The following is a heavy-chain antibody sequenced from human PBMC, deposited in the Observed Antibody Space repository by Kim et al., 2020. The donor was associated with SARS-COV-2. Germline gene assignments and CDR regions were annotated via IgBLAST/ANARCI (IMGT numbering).Heavy chain of an antibody. Sequence: YADSVKGRFTISRDNAKNTLYLQMNSLRAEDTAVYYCATEYCSSTSCYLDWGQGTLVTVSS. V-gene: IGHV3-74*01. J-gene: IGHJ4*02. CDR3: ATEYCSSTSCYLD. D-gene: IGHD2-2*01.